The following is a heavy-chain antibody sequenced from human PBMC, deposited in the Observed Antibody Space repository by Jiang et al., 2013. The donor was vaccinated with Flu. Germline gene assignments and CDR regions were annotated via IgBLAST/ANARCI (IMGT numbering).Heavy chain of an antibody. V-gene: IGHV1-69*04. J-gene: IGHJ5*02. CDR2: IIPILGIA. D-gene: IGHD6-13*01. CDR1: GGTFSSYA. Sequence: AEVKKPGSSVKVSCKASGGTFSSYAISWVRQAPGQGLEWMGRIIPILGIANYAQKFQGRVTITADKSTSTAYMELSSLRSEDTAVYYCAIPAAGNGFDPWGQGTLVTVSS. CDR3: AIPAAGNGFDP.